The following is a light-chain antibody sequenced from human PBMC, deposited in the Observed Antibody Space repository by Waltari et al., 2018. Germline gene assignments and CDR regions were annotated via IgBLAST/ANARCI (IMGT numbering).Light chain of an antibody. V-gene: IGLV4-69*01. J-gene: IGLJ3*02. Sequence: QLVLTQSPSASASLGASVKLTCTLSSGHSSNVIAWLQQQPEKRPRYLRKVNSYGSHSKGDEIPDRFSGSSSGAERYLTISSLQSEDEADYYCQTGGHGTWVFGGGTKLTVL. CDR3: QTGGHGTWV. CDR1: SGHSSNV. CDR2: VNSYGSH.